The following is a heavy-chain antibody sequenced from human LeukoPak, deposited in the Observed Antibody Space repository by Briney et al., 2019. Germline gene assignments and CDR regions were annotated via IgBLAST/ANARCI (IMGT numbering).Heavy chain of an antibody. Sequence: PSETLSLTCTVSGGSISSYYWSWIRQPPGKGLEWIGYIYYSGSTSYNPSLKSRVTISVDTSKNQFSLKLSSVTAADTAVYYCAGGAGGYQVIGYYYYIDVWGKGTTVTVSS. D-gene: IGHD5-12*01. J-gene: IGHJ6*03. CDR2: IYYSGST. CDR1: GGSISSYY. V-gene: IGHV4-59*01. CDR3: AGGAGGYQVIGYYYYIDV.